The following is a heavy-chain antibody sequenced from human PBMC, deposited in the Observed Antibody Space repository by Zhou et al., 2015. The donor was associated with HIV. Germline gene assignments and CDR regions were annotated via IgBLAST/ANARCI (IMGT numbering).Heavy chain of an antibody. Sequence: QVQLVQSGAEVKKPGSSVKVSCKASGGTFSSYAISWVRQAPGQGLEWMGGIIPIFGTANYAQKFQGRVTITADESTSTAYMELSSLRSEDTAVYYCARRMGRGGGGAGGVYYFDYWGQGTLVTVSS. D-gene: IGHD3-16*01. CDR3: ARRMGRGGGGAGGVYYFDY. J-gene: IGHJ4*02. CDR1: GGTFSSYA. V-gene: IGHV1-69*01. CDR2: IIPIFGTA.